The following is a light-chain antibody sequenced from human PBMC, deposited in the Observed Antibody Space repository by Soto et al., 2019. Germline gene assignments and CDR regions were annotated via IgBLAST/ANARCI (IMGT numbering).Light chain of an antibody. J-gene: IGKJ5*01. Sequence: SQSPSSLSASIGDRVTFTCRASEDISSYLVWYQQKPGAAPKLLIYAASALHSGVPSRFSGSGSGTDFTLTISSLHPEDFAVYFCQQFKNYPITFAQGTRLAI. V-gene: IGKV1-9*01. CDR3: QQFKNYPIT. CDR2: AAS. CDR1: EDISSY.